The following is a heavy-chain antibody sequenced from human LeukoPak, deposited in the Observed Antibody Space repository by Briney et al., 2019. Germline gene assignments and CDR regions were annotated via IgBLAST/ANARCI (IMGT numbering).Heavy chain of an antibody. V-gene: IGHV1-2*06. CDR1: GYTFTGYY. D-gene: IGHD6-13*01. CDR3: ARGPYSSSWAEYFQH. J-gene: IGHJ1*01. Sequence: ASVKVSCKASGYTFTGYYMHWVRQAPGQGLEWMGRINPNSGGTNYAQKFQGRVTMTRDTSISTAYMELSRLRSDDTAVYYCARGPYSSSWAEYFQHWGQGTLVTLSS. CDR2: INPNSGGT.